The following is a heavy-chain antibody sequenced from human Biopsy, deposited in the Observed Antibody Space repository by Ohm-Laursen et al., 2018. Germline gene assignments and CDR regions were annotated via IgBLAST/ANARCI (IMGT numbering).Heavy chain of an antibody. Sequence: SLRLSCAASAFNFSSYWMHWVRQAPGKGLEWVANIKEDGSDNFYVDSVKGRFTISRDNAKKSLYLQMNSLRAEDTAVYYCARDGAGGGAYDIWGQGTMVTVSS. D-gene: IGHD3-16*01. V-gene: IGHV3-7*01. CDR3: ARDGAGGGAYDI. CDR2: IKEDGSDN. CDR1: AFNFSSYW. J-gene: IGHJ3*02.